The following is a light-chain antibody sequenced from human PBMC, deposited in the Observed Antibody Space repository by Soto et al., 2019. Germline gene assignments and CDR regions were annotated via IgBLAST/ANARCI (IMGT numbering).Light chain of an antibody. CDR2: VND. CDR1: TSNIGDNT. V-gene: IGLV1-44*01. Sequence: SALNQAPSGSGAHGERVRISCSARTSNIGDNTVGWYQHLPGSAPKVLIYVNDQRPSGVPDRFSGSRSGTSASLTISGLQSEDEADYYCASWDDSLNGNVFGTGTKVTV. J-gene: IGLJ1*01. CDR3: ASWDDSLNGNV.